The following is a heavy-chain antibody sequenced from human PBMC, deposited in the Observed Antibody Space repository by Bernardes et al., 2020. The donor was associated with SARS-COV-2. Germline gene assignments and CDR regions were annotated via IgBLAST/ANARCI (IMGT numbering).Heavy chain of an antibody. CDR1: GGTFSSYA. V-gene: IGHV1-69*13. CDR2: IIPIFGTA. J-gene: IGHJ5*02. D-gene: IGHD5-18*01. Sequence: SVKVSCKASGGTFSSYAISWVRQAPGQGLEWMGRIIPIFGTANYAQKFQGRVTITADESTSTAYMELSSLRSEDTAVYYCARSSTAMVIGIFYNWFDPWGQGTLVTVSS. CDR3: ARSSTAMVIGIFYNWFDP.